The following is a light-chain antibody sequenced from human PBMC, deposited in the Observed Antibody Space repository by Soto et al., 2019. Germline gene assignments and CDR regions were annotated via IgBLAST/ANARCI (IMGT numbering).Light chain of an antibody. Sequence: QSVLTQPPSVSGAPGQRVTISCTGSSSNIGAGYDVHWYQQLPGTAPKLLIYGNSNRPSGVPDRFSGSKSGTSASLAITGLQAEDEADYYCLLYYGGAVVFGGGTKLTVL. CDR3: LLYYGGAVV. J-gene: IGLJ2*01. CDR2: GNS. CDR1: SSNIGAGYD. V-gene: IGLV1-40*01.